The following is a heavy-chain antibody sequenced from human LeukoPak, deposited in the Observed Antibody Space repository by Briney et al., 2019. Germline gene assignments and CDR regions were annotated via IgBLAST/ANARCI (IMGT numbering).Heavy chain of an antibody. CDR2: IIPILGIA. J-gene: IGHJ6*02. V-gene: IGHV1-69*04. CDR1: AGTFISYA. D-gene: IGHD5-12*01. CDR3: ARGVSRKMESSGSDYFYYYYGMDV. Sequence: SVKVSCKASAGTFISYAISCVRQPPGQGLEWMGRIIPILGIANYAQRFQGRVTITADKSTGTAYTELSSLTSEDTAVYYCARGVSRKMESSGSDYFYYYYGMDVWGQGTTVTVSS.